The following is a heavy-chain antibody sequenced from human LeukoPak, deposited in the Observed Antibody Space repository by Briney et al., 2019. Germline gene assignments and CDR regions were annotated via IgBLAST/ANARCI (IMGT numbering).Heavy chain of an antibody. D-gene: IGHD6-19*01. CDR1: GFTFSSYG. CDR3: AKDGSAGYSSGPGGY. CDR2: ISYDGSNK. J-gene: IGHJ4*02. V-gene: IGHV3-30*18. Sequence: PGGSLRLSCAASGFTFSSYGMHWVRQAPGKGLEWVAVISYDGSNKYYADSVKGRFTISRDNSKNTLYLQMNSLRAEDTAVYYCAKDGSAGYSSGPGGYWGQGTLVTVSS.